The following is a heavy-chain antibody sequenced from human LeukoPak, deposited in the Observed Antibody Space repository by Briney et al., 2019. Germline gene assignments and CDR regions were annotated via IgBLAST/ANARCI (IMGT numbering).Heavy chain of an antibody. V-gene: IGHV1-18*01. CDR3: ARDTPQHLKRFDC. J-gene: IGHJ4*02. Sequence: AASVKVSCKASGYTLNKFGMSWVRQAPGQGLEWLGWINTYNSNTKLGEKFQGRVTMTTDTSTSTVYMELTSLRTDDTAVYFCARDTPQHLKRFDCWGQGTLITVSS. CDR2: INTYNSNT. CDR1: GYTLNKFG. D-gene: IGHD6-13*01.